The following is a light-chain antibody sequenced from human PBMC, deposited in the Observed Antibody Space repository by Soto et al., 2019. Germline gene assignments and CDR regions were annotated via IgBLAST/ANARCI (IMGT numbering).Light chain of an antibody. CDR2: DAS. CDR3: QQYSTLIT. J-gene: IGKJ5*01. Sequence: DVQMTQSPSSLSASVGDRFTITCQASQDVSTYLNWYQQKLGKAPKLLIDDASNLETGVPSRLSGSGSGTSFSFTISSLHPEDFATYYCQQYSTLITFGQGTRLEIK. CDR1: QDVSTY. V-gene: IGKV1-33*01.